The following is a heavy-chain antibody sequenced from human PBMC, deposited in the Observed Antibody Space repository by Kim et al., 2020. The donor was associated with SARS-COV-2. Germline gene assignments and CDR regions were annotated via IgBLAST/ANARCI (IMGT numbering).Heavy chain of an antibody. Sequence: SETLSLTCTVSGGSISSYYWSWIRQPAGKGLEWIGRIYTSGSTNYNPSLKSRVTMSVDTSKNQFSLKLSSVTAADTAVYYCAREVVQRRHNWFDPWGQGTLVTVSS. CDR3: AREVVQRRHNWFDP. V-gene: IGHV4-4*07. D-gene: IGHD2-21*01. CDR1: GGSISSYY. J-gene: IGHJ5*02. CDR2: IYTSGST.